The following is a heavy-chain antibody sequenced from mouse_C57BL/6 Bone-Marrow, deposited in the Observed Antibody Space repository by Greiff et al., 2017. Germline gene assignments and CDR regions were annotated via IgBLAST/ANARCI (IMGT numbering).Heavy chain of an antibody. D-gene: IGHD1-1*01. CDR1: GFNIKDDY. Sequence: VQLQQSGAELVRPGASVKLSCTASGFNIKDDYMHWVKQRPEQGLEWIGWIDPENGDTAYASTFQGQATITAYTSSNTAYMQLSSLTSEDTSVYYCTDYYGSSPFYAMDYWGQGTSVTVSS. CDR2: IDPENGDT. V-gene: IGHV14-4*01. CDR3: TDYYGSSPFYAMDY. J-gene: IGHJ4*01.